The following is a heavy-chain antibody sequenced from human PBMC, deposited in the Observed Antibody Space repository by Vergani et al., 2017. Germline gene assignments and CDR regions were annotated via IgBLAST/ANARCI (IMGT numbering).Heavy chain of an antibody. Sequence: QVQLQQWGAGLLKPSETLSLTCAVYGGSFSGYYWSWIRQPPGKGLEWIGSIYYSGSTYYNPSLKSRVTISVDTSKNQFSLKLSSVTAADTAVYYCASGVAQQLVTKYYFDYWGQGTLVTVSS. CDR3: ASGVAQQLVTKYYFDY. V-gene: IGHV4-34*01. CDR1: GGSFSGYY. D-gene: IGHD6-13*01. CDR2: IYYSGST. J-gene: IGHJ4*02.